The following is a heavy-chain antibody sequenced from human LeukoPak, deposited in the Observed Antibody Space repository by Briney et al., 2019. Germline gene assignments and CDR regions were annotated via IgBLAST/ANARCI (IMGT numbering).Heavy chain of an antibody. J-gene: IGHJ5*02. D-gene: IGHD4-17*01. Sequence: SETLSLTCTVSGGSISSYYWSWIRQPAGKGLEWIGRIYTSGSTNYNPSLKSRVTMSVDTSKNQFSLKLSSVTAADTAVSYCARDKYGDEPAVWFDPWGQGTLVTVSS. CDR1: GGSISSYY. V-gene: IGHV4-4*07. CDR3: ARDKYGDEPAVWFDP. CDR2: IYTSGST.